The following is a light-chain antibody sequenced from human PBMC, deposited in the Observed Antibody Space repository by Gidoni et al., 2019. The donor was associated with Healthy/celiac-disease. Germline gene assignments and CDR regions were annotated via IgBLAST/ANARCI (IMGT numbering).Light chain of an antibody. CDR3: QSADSSGTYQV. CDR2: KYS. V-gene: IGLV3-25*03. Sequence: SYELTQPPSVSVSPGQTARITCSGDALPKQYAYWYQQKPGQAPLLVIYKYSERPSGIPERFSGSSSGTTVTLTISGVQAEDEADYYCQSADSSGTYQVFGGGTKLTVL. CDR1: ALPKQY. J-gene: IGLJ2*01.